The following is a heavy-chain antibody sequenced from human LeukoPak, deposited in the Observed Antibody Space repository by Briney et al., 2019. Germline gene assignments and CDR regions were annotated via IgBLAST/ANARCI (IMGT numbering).Heavy chain of an antibody. CDR1: GFTFSNYA. CDR2: ISGSGLRT. D-gene: IGHD3-22*01. CDR3: AKDRVSMIVVVAFDI. V-gene: IGHV3-23*01. J-gene: IGHJ3*02. Sequence: GGSLRLSCAASGFTFSNYAMSWVRQAPGKGLEWVSAISGSGLRTYYADSVKGRFTISRDISKNTLYLQMDGLRAEDTAVYYCAKDRVSMIVVVAFDIWGQGTMVTVSS.